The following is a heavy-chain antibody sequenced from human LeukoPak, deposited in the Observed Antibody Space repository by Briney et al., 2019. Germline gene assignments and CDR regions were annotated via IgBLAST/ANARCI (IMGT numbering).Heavy chain of an antibody. J-gene: IGHJ4*02. CDR2: IFYSGST. V-gene: IGHV4-59*01. Sequence: SETLSLTCSVSGGSISSYYWSWIRQPAGKGLEWIGNIFYSGSTNYNPSLESRVTMSVDMSKKQFSLKLSSVTAADTAVYFCARDLHFRVYDSSIYYPYWGQGTLVTVSS. D-gene: IGHD3-22*01. CDR1: GGSISSYY. CDR3: ARDLHFRVYDSSIYYPY.